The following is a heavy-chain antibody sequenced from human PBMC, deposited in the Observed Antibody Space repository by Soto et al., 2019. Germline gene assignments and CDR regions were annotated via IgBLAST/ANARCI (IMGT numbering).Heavy chain of an antibody. CDR3: ASASIAAPSDY. D-gene: IGHD6-6*01. V-gene: IGHV3-30-3*01. J-gene: IGHJ4*02. Sequence: GGSLRLSCAASGFTFSSYAMHWVRQAPGKGLEWVAVISYDGSNKYYADSVKGRFTISRDNSKNTLYLQMNSLRAEDTAVYYCASASIAAPSDYWGQGTLVTVSS. CDR1: GFTFSSYA. CDR2: ISYDGSNK.